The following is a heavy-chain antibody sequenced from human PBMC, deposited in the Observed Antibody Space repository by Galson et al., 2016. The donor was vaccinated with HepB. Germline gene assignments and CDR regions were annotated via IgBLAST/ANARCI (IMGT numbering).Heavy chain of an antibody. Sequence: QSGAEVKKPGESLKISCKGEGYVFSSYWIAWVRQTPDKGLEWMGLFYPGDSEIRYSPSFQGQVTFSADKSINTAYMQWSSLKASDTAIYYCARLVTTRSPYDSWGQGTLVA. CDR3: ARLVTTRSPYDS. CDR1: GYVFSSYW. CDR2: FYPGDSEI. V-gene: IGHV5-51*01. D-gene: IGHD5-18*01. J-gene: IGHJ4*02.